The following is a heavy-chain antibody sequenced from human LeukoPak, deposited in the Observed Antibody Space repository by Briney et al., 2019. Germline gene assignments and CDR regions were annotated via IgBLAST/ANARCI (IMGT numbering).Heavy chain of an antibody. CDR1: GYSFSASD. V-gene: IGHV3-73*01. CDR2: INTKVDNYAT. CDR3: TRLDYGDIRFDP. D-gene: IGHD4-17*01. Sequence: GGSVRLSCAASGYSFSASDMHWVRQAPGKGLEWVGRINTKVDNYATAYASSAKGRFTISRDESKNTAELQMNSLKTEDTSLYLCTRLDYGDIRFDPWGQGTLVTVPS. J-gene: IGHJ5*02.